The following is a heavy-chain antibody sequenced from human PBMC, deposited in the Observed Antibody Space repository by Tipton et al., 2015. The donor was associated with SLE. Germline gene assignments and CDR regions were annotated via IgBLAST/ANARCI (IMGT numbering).Heavy chain of an antibody. V-gene: IGHV4-31*01. Sequence: TLSLTCTVSGGPISSGGYYWSWIRQHPGKGLEWIGYIYYSWGTYYNPSLKSQVTISVDTSKNQFSLKLSSVTAADTAVYYCARGDSSGYYNWFDPWGQGTLVTVSS. CDR2: IYYSWGT. CDR3: ARGDSSGYYNWFDP. CDR1: GGPISSGGYY. J-gene: IGHJ5*02. D-gene: IGHD3-22*01.